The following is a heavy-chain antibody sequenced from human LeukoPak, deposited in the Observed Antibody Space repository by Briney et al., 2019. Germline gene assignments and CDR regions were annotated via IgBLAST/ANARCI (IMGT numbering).Heavy chain of an antibody. Sequence: PGGSLRLSCAASGFTFSSYSMHWVRQAPGKGLEWVAVIWYDGSNKYYADSVKGRFTISRDNSKNTLYLQMNSLRAEDTAVYYCARESPGYCSSTSCYGYYFDYWGQGTLVTVSS. D-gene: IGHD2-2*01. V-gene: IGHV3-33*08. CDR1: GFTFSSYS. CDR2: IWYDGSNK. CDR3: ARESPGYCSSTSCYGYYFDY. J-gene: IGHJ4*02.